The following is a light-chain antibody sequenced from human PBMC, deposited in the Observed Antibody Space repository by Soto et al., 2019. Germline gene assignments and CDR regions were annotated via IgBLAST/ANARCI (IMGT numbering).Light chain of an antibody. CDR1: QSLLHSNGYKY. V-gene: IGKV2-28*01. J-gene: IGKJ3*01. CDR2: LTS. Sequence: DIVMTQSPLSLPVTPGEPASISCRYSQSLLHSNGYKYLNWYLQKPGQSPLLLIYLTSTRASGVPDRFSGSVSGTDFTLKISQVEAEDVGVYYCMQALQSPFTFSPGTKVYIK. CDR3: MQALQSPFT.